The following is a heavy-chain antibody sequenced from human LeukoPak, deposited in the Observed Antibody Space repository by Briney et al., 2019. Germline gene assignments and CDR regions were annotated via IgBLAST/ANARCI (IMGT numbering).Heavy chain of an antibody. CDR1: GGTFNSYA. J-gene: IGHJ5*02. V-gene: IGHV1-69*06. CDR2: IIPIFGTT. D-gene: IGHD2-15*01. Sequence: SVKVSCKAPGGTFNSYAISWVRQAPGQGLEWMGGIIPIFGTTNYARKFRGRVTLTADKSTRTAYMELSRLRSDDTAVYYCARTRDLEGYCSGGSCYWFDPWGQGTLVTVSS. CDR3: ARTRDLEGYCSGGSCYWFDP.